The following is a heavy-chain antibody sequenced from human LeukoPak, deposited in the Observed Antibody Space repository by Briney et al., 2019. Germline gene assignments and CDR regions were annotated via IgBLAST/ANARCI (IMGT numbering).Heavy chain of an antibody. CDR1: EFTFSNYE. CDR2: ISSSGSTI. V-gene: IGHV3-48*03. D-gene: IGHD3-10*01. Sequence: GGSLRLSCAASEFTFSNYEMNWVRQAPGKGLEWVSYISSSGSTIYYADSVKGRFTISRDNAKNSLYLQMNSLRAEDTAVYYCARAMVRGAIGFDYWGQGTLVTVSS. CDR3: ARAMVRGAIGFDY. J-gene: IGHJ4*02.